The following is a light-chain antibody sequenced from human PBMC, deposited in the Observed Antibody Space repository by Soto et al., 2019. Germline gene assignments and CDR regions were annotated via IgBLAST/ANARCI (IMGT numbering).Light chain of an antibody. CDR2: ATS. CDR3: QNYNRAPRT. Sequence: DLQMTQSPSSLSASIGDRVTISCRASQGISNDLAWYQQKPGKVPYLLIYATSTSHSGVPSRFRGSGSGTDVTLTISSLQPEDVATYYCQNYNRAPRTFGQGTKVDIK. J-gene: IGKJ1*01. CDR1: QGISND. V-gene: IGKV1-27*01.